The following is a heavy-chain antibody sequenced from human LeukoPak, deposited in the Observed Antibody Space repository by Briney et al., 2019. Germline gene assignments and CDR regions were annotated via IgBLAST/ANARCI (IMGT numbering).Heavy chain of an antibody. Sequence: ASVKVSCKASGGTFISYTISWVRQAPGQGLEWMGRIIPILGIANYAQKFQGRVTITADKSTSTAYMELSSLRSEDTAVYYCAREYCGGDCSVDRNYFDYWGQGTLVTVSS. V-gene: IGHV1-69*04. CDR2: IIPILGIA. CDR3: AREYCGGDCSVDRNYFDY. D-gene: IGHD2-21*02. J-gene: IGHJ4*02. CDR1: GGTFISYT.